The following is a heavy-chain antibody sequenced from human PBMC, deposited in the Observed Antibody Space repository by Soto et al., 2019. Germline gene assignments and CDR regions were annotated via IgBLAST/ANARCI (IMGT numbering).Heavy chain of an antibody. J-gene: IGHJ6*02. Sequence: SVKVSCKASGGTFSSYAISWVRQAPGQGLEWMGGIIPIFGTANYAQKFQGRVTITADESTSTAYMELSSLRSEDTAVYYCARDPLKVRGVIMPNYGMDVWGQGTTVTVSS. CDR2: IIPIFGTA. CDR3: ARDPLKVRGVIMPNYGMDV. CDR1: GGTFSSYA. V-gene: IGHV1-69*13. D-gene: IGHD3-10*01.